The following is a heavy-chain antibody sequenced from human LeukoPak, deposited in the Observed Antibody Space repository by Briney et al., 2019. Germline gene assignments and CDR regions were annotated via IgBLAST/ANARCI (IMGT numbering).Heavy chain of an antibody. CDR2: LYSIEAV. V-gene: IGHV4-39*02. J-gene: IGHJ3*02. D-gene: IGHD2-15*01. CDR3: ARGSGISSSVVVLKTWNSFDI. Sequence: SETLSLTCTVSADSIDISNSYWGWIRQSPGKGLEWIVSLYSIEAVYYNPSLKSRLTISEDTSRGHLSLTLSSVTAGDTAVYYCARGSGISSSVVVLKTWNSFDIWGRGTKVTVSS. CDR1: ADSIDISNSY.